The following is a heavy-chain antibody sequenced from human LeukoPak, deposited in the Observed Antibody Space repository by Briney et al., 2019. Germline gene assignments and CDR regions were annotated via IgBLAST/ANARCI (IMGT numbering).Heavy chain of an antibody. CDR1: GGSFSGYY. CDR3: ARLRITMVRGVIPDY. CDR2: INHSGST. D-gene: IGHD3-10*01. V-gene: IGHV4-34*01. J-gene: IGHJ4*02. Sequence: KPSETLSLTCAVYGGSFSGYYWSWIRQPPGKGLEWIGEINHSGSTNYNPSLKSRVTISVDTSKNQFSLKLSSVTAADKAVYYCARLRITMVRGVIPDYWGQGTLVTVSS.